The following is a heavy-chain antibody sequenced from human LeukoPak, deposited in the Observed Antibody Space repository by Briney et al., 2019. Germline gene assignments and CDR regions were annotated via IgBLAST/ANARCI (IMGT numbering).Heavy chain of an antibody. V-gene: IGHV4-39*07. J-gene: IGHJ6*03. CDR2: IYYSGST. Sequence: PSETLSLTCTVSGGSISSSSYYWGWIRQPPGKGLEWIGSIYYSGSTYYNPSLKSRVTISVDTSKNQFSLKLSSVTAADTAVYYCARELRVSSSWPNYYYYYYMDVWGKGTTVTVSS. CDR1: GGSISSSSYY. D-gene: IGHD6-13*01. CDR3: ARELRVSSSWPNYYYYYYMDV.